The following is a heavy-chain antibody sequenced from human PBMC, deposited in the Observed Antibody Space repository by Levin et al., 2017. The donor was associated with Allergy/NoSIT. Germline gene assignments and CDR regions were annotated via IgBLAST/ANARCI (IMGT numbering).Heavy chain of an antibody. CDR3: ARVGRRLVATSWYNLFDP. V-gene: IGHV1-8*01. Sequence: PSASVKVSCKASGYTFTSYDINWVRQATGQGLEWMGWMNPNSGNTGYAQKFQGRVTMTRNTSISTAYMELSSLRSEDTAVDYCARVGRRLVATSWYNLFDPWGQGTLVTVSS. D-gene: IGHD5-12*01. CDR1: GYTFTSYD. CDR2: MNPNSGNT. J-gene: IGHJ5*02.